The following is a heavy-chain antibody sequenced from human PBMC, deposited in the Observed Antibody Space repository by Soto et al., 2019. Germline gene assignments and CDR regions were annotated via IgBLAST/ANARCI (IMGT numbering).Heavy chain of an antibody. CDR2: IWYDGSNK. CDR3: ARGPLRYFDSDRLDY. Sequence: QVQLVESGGGVVQPGRSLRLSCAASGFTFSSYGMHWVRQAPGKGLEWVAVIWYDGSNKYYADSVKGRFTISRDNSKNTLYLQMNSLRAEDTAVYYCARGPLRYFDSDRLDYWGQGTLVTVSS. D-gene: IGHD3-9*01. J-gene: IGHJ4*02. CDR1: GFTFSSYG. V-gene: IGHV3-33*01.